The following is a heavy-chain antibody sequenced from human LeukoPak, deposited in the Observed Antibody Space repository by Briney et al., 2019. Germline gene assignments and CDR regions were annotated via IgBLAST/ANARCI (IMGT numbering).Heavy chain of an antibody. J-gene: IGHJ4*02. CDR3: TTDEGVDDYFDY. CDR1: GFTFSNAW. V-gene: IGHV3-15*01. Sequence: GGSLRLSCAASGFTFSNAWMSWVRQAPGKGLEWVGRILGKTDGGTTDYAAPVKGRFTISRDDSKNTPYLQMNSLKTEDTAVYYCTTDEGVDDYFDYWGQGALVTVSS. D-gene: IGHD3-10*01. CDR2: ILGKTDGGTT.